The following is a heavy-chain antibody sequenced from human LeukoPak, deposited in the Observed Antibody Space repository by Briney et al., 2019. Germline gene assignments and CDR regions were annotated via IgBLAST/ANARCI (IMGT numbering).Heavy chain of an antibody. CDR2: INPNSGGT. J-gene: IGHJ5*02. V-gene: IGHV1-2*02. Sequence: ASVKVSCKASGYTFTGYYMHWVRQAPGQGLEWMGWINPNSGGTNYAQKFQGRVTMTRDTSISTAYMELSRLRSDDTAVYYCAAEEFDYGDSMDPWGQGTLVTVSS. D-gene: IGHD4-17*01. CDR3: AAEEFDYGDSMDP. CDR1: GYTFTGYY.